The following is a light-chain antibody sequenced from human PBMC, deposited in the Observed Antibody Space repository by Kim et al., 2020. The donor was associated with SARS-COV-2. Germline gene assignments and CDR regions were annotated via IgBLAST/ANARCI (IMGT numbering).Light chain of an antibody. CDR1: SSDVGRCKY. CDR2: DVS. J-gene: IGLJ3*02. CDR3: TSCTIGNTWV. V-gene: IGLV2-14*04. Sequence: GQSITVSGTGTSSDVGRCKYVSWYQQHPGKAPKLIIHDVSERPSGVSNRFSASKSGNTASLTISGLQAEDEADYYCTSCTIGNTWVFGGGTKVTVL.